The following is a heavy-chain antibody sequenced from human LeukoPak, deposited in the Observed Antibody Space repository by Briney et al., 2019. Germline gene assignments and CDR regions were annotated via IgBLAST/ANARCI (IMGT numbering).Heavy chain of an antibody. CDR1: GYTFTSYA. J-gene: IGHJ5*02. CDR3: ARDAPYYYDSSGYYYWFDP. Sequence: ASVKVSCKASGYTFTSYAMHWVRQAPGQGLEWMGRINPNSGGTNYAQKFQGRVTMTRDTSISTAYMELSRLRSDDTAVYYCARDAPYYYDSSGYYYWFDPWGQGTLVTVSS. CDR2: INPNSGGT. D-gene: IGHD3-22*01. V-gene: IGHV1-2*06.